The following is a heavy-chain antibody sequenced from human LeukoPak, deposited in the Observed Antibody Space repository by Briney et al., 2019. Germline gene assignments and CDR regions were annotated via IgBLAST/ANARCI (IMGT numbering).Heavy chain of an antibody. J-gene: IGHJ4*02. D-gene: IGHD6-13*01. V-gene: IGHV3-21*04. CDR1: GFTFSSYS. CDR3: AREHSSSWDQFDY. CDR2: ISSSSSYM. Sequence: GGPLRLSCTASGFTFSSYSLNWVRQAPGKGLEWVSSISSSSSYMYYADSVKGRFTISRDNAKNSLYLQMNSLRAEDTAVYYCAREHSSSWDQFDYWGQGTLVTVSS.